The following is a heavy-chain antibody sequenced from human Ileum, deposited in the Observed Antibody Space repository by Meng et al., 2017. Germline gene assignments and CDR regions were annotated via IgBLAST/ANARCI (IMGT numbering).Heavy chain of an antibody. Sequence: GESLKISCAASGFTFSTCWMSWVRQSPGMGLEWVSAISGSGIGTYYADSVKGRFTISRDNSKNSLYLQMNSLRAEDTAVYYCAKATGGGTYRPLFDWGQGTLVTVSS. V-gene: IGHV3-23*01. D-gene: IGHD1-26*01. CDR1: GFTFSTCW. CDR3: AKATGGGTYRPLFD. J-gene: IGHJ4*02. CDR2: ISGSGIGT.